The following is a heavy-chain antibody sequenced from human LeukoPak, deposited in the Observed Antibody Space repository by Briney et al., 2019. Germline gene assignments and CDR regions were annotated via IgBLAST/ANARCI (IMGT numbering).Heavy chain of an antibody. J-gene: IGHJ4*02. V-gene: IGHV3-74*01. D-gene: IGHD1-26*01. CDR1: GFTFNNYW. Sequence: GGSLRLSCAASGFTFNNYWMHWVRQAPGKGLVWVSRINGDGSDTSYADSVKGRFTISRDNAKNTLYLQMNSLRAEDTAVYYCARGYSGTYRADYWGLGTLVSVSS. CDR2: INGDGSDT. CDR3: ARGYSGTYRADY.